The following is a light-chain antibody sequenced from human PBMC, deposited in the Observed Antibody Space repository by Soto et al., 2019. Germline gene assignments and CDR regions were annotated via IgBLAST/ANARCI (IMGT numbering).Light chain of an antibody. V-gene: IGKV1-5*03. CDR3: QQYNSFWT. J-gene: IGKJ1*01. CDR2: KAS. CDR1: QSISSW. Sequence: DIQMTQSPSTLSASVGDRVTITCRASQSISSWLAWYQQKPGKARKLLIYKASSLESGVPSRFSGSGSGTEFTLTISSLQPDEFATYYCQQYNSFWTFGQGTKVEIK.